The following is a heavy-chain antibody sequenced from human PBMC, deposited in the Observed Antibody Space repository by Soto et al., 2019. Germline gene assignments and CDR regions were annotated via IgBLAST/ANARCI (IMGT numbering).Heavy chain of an antibody. CDR2: IKRKIDGETT. J-gene: IGHJ3*02. D-gene: IGHD2-2*01. Sequence: EVQLLESGGDLAEPGGALRLSCAASGFAFTHVWMTWVRQAPGRGLEWVGRIKRKIDGETTNYAAPVKGRFTISRDDSKNTLYLQMNSLKTDDSAVYYCAADRYCSSSTWPGAFGIWGQGTTV. CDR1: GFAFTHVW. CDR3: AADRYCSSSTWPGAFGI. V-gene: IGHV3-15*01.